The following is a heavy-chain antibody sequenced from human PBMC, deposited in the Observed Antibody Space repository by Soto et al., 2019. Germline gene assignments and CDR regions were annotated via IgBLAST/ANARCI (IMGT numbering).Heavy chain of an antibody. D-gene: IGHD3-10*01. V-gene: IGHV1-69*02. J-gene: IGHJ4*02. Sequence: QVQLVQSGAEVKNPGSSVTVSCKASGGTFSSYTLNWVRQAPGQGLEWMGRIIPILSMSTYAQKFQGRVSIIADKSTTTAYMTLSSLRSDDTAIYYCARSYGSGSRPFDYWGQGTLVTVSS. CDR3: ARSYGSGSRPFDY. CDR1: GGTFSSYT. CDR2: IIPILSMS.